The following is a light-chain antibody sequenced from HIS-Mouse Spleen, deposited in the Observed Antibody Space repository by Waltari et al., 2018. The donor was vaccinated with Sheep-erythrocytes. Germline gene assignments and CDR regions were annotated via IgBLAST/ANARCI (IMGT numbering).Light chain of an antibody. CDR1: KLGDKM. Sequence: SYELTQPPSVSVSPGQTASHPSPGDKLGDKMACWSQQKPGQSPVLVIHQDSKRPSGIPERFSGSNSGNTATLTISGTQAMDEADYYCQAWDSSTAVFGGGTKLTVL. J-gene: IGLJ2*01. CDR2: QDS. V-gene: IGLV3-1*01. CDR3: QAWDSSTAV.